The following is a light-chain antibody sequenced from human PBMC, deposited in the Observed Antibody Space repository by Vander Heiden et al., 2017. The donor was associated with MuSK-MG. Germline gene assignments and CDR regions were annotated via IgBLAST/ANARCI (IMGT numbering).Light chain of an antibody. CDR1: KLGDKY. CDR2: QDS. V-gene: IGLV3-1*01. Sequence: SYELTQPPSVSVSPVQTASITCSGDKLGDKYACWYQQKPGQSPVLVIYQDSKRPSGIPERFSGSNSGNTATLTISGTQAMDEADYYCQAWDSSTADVVFGGGTKLTVL. J-gene: IGLJ2*01. CDR3: QAWDSSTADVV.